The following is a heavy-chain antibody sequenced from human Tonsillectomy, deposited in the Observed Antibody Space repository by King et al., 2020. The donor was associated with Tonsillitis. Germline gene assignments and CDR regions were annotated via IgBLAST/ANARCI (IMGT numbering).Heavy chain of an antibody. J-gene: IGHJ4*02. CDR3: AGGEPDTAMVTDY. Sequence: VQLVESGGGLVKPGGSLRLSCAASGFTASDYYMSWIRQAPGKGLEWISYISSISSYTNYADSVKCRFTVSRDNARNSLYLQMNSLRAEDTAVYYCAGGEPDTAMVTDYWGQGTLVTVSS. D-gene: IGHD5-18*01. V-gene: IGHV3-11*05. CDR1: GFTASDYY. CDR2: ISSISSYT.